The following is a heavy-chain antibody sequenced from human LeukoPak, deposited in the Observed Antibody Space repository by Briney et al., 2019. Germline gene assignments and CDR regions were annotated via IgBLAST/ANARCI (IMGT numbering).Heavy chain of an antibody. CDR2: IISSSSYI. CDR1: GFTFSSYS. V-gene: IGHV3-21*01. Sequence: GGSLRLSCAASGFTFSSYSMNWVRQAPGKGLQWVSSIISSSSYIYYADSVKGRFTISRDNAKNSLYLQMNSLRVEDTAVYYCARGSLRYFDWLLHDYYYGMDVWGQGTTVTVSS. J-gene: IGHJ6*02. D-gene: IGHD3-9*01. CDR3: ARGSLRYFDWLLHDYYYGMDV.